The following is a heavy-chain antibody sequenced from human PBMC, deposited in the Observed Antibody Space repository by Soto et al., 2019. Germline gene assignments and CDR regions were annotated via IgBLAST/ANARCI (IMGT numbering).Heavy chain of an antibody. CDR3: AREPNYFDY. CDR1: GYTFTSYG. V-gene: IGHV1-18*01. CDR2: ISAYNGNT. Sequence: ASLKVSCKASGYTFTSYGISWVRQAPGQGLEWMGWISAYNGNTKYAQKLQGRVTMTTDTSTSTADMELRSLRSDETAVYYCAREPNYFDYWGQGTLVTVSS. J-gene: IGHJ4*02.